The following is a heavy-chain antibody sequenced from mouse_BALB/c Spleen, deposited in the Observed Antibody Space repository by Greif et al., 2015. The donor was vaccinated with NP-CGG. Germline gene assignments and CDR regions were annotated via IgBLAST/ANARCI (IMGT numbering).Heavy chain of an antibody. V-gene: IGHV14-3*02. CDR3: ASYVYGYYFDY. CDR1: GFNIKKNF. D-gene: IGHD2-2*01. Sequence: EVQLQQSGAELVKPGASVKLSCTASGFNIKKNFMHWVKERPERGLEWIGGIVPANGNTRYDSNFQGKATITADTSSNTAYLQLSSLTSEDTAVYYCASYVYGYYFDYWGQGTTLTVSS. J-gene: IGHJ2*01. CDR2: IVPANGNT.